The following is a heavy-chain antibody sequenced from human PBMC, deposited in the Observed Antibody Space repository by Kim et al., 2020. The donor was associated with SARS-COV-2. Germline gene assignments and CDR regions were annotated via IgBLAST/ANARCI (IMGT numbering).Heavy chain of an antibody. CDR2: INSDGSST. V-gene: IGHV3-74*01. Sequence: GGSLRLSCAASGFTFSSYWMHWVRQAPGKGLVWVSRINSDGSSTSYADSVKGRFTISRDNAKNTLYLQMNSLRAEDTAVYYCARDLPIVSPLGDDAFDIWGQGTMVTVSS. D-gene: IGHD3-16*01. CDR3: ARDLPIVSPLGDDAFDI. J-gene: IGHJ3*02. CDR1: GFTFSSYW.